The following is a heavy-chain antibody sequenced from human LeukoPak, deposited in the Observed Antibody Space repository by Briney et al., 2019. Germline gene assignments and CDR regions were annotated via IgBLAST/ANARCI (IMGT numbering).Heavy chain of an antibody. CDR1: GFTFSSYG. Sequence: GGSLRLSCAASGFTFSSYGMHWVRQAPGKGLEWVAFIRYYGSNKYYADSVKGRFTISRDNSKNTLYLQMNSLRAEDTAVYYCAKEGVTIGGPGGGDYWGQGTLVTVSS. CDR3: AKEGVTIGGPGGGDY. J-gene: IGHJ4*02. CDR2: IRYYGSNK. D-gene: IGHD3-10*01. V-gene: IGHV3-30*02.